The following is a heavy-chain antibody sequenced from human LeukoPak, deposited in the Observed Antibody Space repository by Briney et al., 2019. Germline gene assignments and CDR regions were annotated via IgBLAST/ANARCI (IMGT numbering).Heavy chain of an antibody. CDR2: MSGSGDGT. V-gene: IGHV3-23*01. CDR3: AKMMGQRLYDYCMDV. D-gene: IGHD3-16*01. CDR1: GFTFSDYI. J-gene: IGHJ6*03. Sequence: PGGSLRLSCAASGFTFSDYILDWVRQAPGKGLEWVSAMSGSGDGTYYADSVKGRFTISRDNSKNTLYLQMNSLRAEDTAVYYCAKMMGQRLYDYCMDVWGKGTTVTVSS.